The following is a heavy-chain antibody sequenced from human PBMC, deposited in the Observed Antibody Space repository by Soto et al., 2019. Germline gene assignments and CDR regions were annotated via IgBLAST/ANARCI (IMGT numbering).Heavy chain of an antibody. D-gene: IGHD7-27*01. J-gene: IGHJ3*02. CDR2: INPSGGST. CDR1: GYTFTSYY. CDR3: ASASGDLNAFDI. Sequence: ASVKVSCKASGYTFTSYYMHWVRQAPGRGLEWMGIINPSGGSTSYAQKFQVRVTMTRDTSTSTVYMELSSLRSEDTAVYYCASASGDLNAFDIWGQGTMVTVSS. V-gene: IGHV1-46*01.